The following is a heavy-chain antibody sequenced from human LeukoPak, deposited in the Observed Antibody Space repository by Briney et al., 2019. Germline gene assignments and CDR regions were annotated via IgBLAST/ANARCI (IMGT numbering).Heavy chain of an antibody. Sequence: PGGSLRLSCAASGFTFSSYSMNWVRQAPGKGLEWVSSISSSSSYIYYADSVKGRFTISRDNAKNSLYLQMNSLRAEDTAVYYCAREYPGIAAGGFDYWGQGTVVTVSS. CDR1: GFTFSSYS. D-gene: IGHD6-13*01. CDR2: ISSSSSYI. J-gene: IGHJ4*02. CDR3: AREYPGIAAGGFDY. V-gene: IGHV3-21*01.